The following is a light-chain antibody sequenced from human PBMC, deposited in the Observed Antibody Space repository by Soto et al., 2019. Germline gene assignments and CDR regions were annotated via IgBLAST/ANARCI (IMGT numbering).Light chain of an antibody. CDR3: CSYALSVSHVV. V-gene: IGLV2-23*01. CDR2: EGT. J-gene: IGLJ2*01. CDR1: SSNVGGYNL. Sequence: QSALTQPAFVSGSPGQSITISCAGASSNVGGYNLVSWYRQHPDNAPHLLIYEGTKRPSGVSDRFTATKSVNTASLTISGLQAEDDGDYYCSYALSVSHVVFGGGTKLTVL.